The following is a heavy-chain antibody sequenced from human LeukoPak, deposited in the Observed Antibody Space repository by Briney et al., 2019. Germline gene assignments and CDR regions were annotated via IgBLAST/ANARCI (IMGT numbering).Heavy chain of an antibody. CDR3: ARVVNDSSGYFTFDY. CDR1: PYSITNAYY. Sequence: SETLSLTCTVSPYSITNAYYWGWIRQPPGKGLEWIASIYHSGSTYYNPSLKSRVTISVDTSKNQFSLKLSSVTAADTAVYYCARVVNDSSGYFTFDYWGQGTLVTVSS. V-gene: IGHV4-38-2*02. J-gene: IGHJ4*02. CDR2: IYHSGST. D-gene: IGHD3-22*01.